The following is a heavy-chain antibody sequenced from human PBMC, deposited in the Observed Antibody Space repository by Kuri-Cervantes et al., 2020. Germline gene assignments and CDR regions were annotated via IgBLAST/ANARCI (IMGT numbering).Heavy chain of an antibody. Sequence: ASVKVSCKASGYTFTSYYMHWVRQAPGQGLEWMGIINPSGGSTSYAQKFQGRVTITADESTSTAYMELSSLRSEDTAVYYCASVLRFLEWLGGGMDVWGQGTTVTVSS. V-gene: IGHV1-46*01. J-gene: IGHJ6*02. CDR3: ASVLRFLEWLGGGMDV. CDR2: INPSGGST. D-gene: IGHD3-3*01. CDR1: GYTFTSYY.